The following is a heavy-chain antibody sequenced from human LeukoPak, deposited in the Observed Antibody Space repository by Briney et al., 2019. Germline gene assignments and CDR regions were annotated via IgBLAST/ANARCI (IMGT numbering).Heavy chain of an antibody. V-gene: IGHV4-34*01. Sequence: SSETLSHTCAVYGGSFSGYYWSWIRQPPGKGLEWIGEINHSGSTNYNPSLKSRVTISVDTSKNQFSLKLSSVTAADTAVYYCVIGYYYHYWGQGTLVTVSS. J-gene: IGHJ4*02. CDR2: INHSGST. CDR1: GGSFSGYY. CDR3: VIGYYYHY.